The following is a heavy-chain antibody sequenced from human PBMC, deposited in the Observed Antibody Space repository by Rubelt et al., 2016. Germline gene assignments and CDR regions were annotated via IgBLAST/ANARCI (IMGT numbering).Heavy chain of an antibody. CDR3: AGSGDSSGWYDY. Sequence: QVQLQESGPGLVKPSETLSLTCVVSGGSISTYYWSWIRQSPGKGLEWIGYVQYSVTTKYNPSLKGRVTISVDTSQKQLSLMLTSVTAAETAVYFCAGSGDSSGWYDYWGQGTLVTVSS. V-gene: IGHV4-59*01. D-gene: IGHD6-19*01. CDR1: GGSISTYY. CDR2: VQYSVTT. J-gene: IGHJ4*02.